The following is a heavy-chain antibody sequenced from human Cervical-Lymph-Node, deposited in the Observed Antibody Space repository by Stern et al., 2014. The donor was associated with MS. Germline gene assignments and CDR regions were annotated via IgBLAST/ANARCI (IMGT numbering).Heavy chain of an antibody. CDR2: VMPVVGVP. D-gene: IGHD5-24*01. V-gene: IGHV1-69*09. Sequence: VQLVESGAEVKRPGSSVKVSCKASGGSFGNHAISWVRQVPGQGLEWVGRVMPVVGVPNTAQRLQGRVTFTADKSTASAYMELNSLRYEATDVYYCAREGGDFGQLQFVLDIWGQGTLITVSS. CDR1: GGSFGNHA. CDR3: AREGGDFGQLQFVLDI. J-gene: IGHJ3*01.